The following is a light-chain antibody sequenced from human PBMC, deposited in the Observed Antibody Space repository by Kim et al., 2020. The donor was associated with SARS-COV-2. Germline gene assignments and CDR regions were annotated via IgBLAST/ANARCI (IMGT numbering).Light chain of an antibody. CDR2: DAS. CDR3: QQRSNWPPSLT. J-gene: IGKJ4*01. V-gene: IGKV3-11*01. Sequence: PGERATLACRASQSVSSYLAWYQQKPGQAPRLLIYDASNRATGIPARFSGSGSGTDFTLTISSLEPEDFAVYYCQQRSNWPPSLTFGGGTKVDIK. CDR1: QSVSSY.